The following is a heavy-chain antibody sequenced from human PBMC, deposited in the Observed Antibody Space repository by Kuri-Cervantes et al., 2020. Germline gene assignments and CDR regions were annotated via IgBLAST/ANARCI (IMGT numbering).Heavy chain of an antibody. V-gene: IGHV3-33*08. D-gene: IGHD3-16*02. J-gene: IGHJ3*02. Sequence: SLKISCAASGFTYSAYWMSWVRQAPGKGLEWVAVIWYDGSNKYYADSVKGRFTISRDNSKNTLYLQMNSLRAEDTAVYYCASSYDYIWGSYHIGAFDIWGQGTMVTVSS. CDR3: ASSYDYIWGSYHIGAFDI. CDR1: GFTYSAYW. CDR2: IWYDGSNK.